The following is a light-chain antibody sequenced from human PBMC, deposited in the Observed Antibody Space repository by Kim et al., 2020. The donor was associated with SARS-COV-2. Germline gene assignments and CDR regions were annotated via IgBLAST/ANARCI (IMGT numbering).Light chain of an antibody. CDR1: SLRNYY. J-gene: IGLJ2*01. CDR3: NSRDSSGNHLVV. V-gene: IGLV3-19*01. CDR2: GKN. Sequence: GQTVRITCQGDSLRNYYASWYQQKPGQAPVLVIYGKNNRPSGIPDRFSGSSSGNTASLTITGAQAEDEADYYCNSRDSSGNHLVVFGGGTQLTVL.